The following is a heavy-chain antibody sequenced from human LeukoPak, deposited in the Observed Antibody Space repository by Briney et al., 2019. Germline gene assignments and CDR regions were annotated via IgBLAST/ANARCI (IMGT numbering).Heavy chain of an antibody. D-gene: IGHD2-15*01. J-gene: IGHJ4*02. CDR3: ARGDIVVVVAATYFDY. V-gene: IGHV4-34*01. CDR2: INHSGST. Sequence: SETLSLTCAVYGGSFSGYYWSWIRQPPGKGLEWNGEINHSGSTNYNPSLKSRVTISVDTSKNQFSLKLSSVTAADTAVYYCARGDIVVVVAATYFDYWGQGTLVTVSS. CDR1: GGSFSGYY.